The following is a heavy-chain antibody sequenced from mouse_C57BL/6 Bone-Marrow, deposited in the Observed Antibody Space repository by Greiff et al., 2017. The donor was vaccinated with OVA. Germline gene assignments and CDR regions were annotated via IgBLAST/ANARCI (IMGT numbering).Heavy chain of an antibody. CDR2: ISDGGSYT. CDR1: GFTFSSYA. CDR3: ARAYYYGSSFDY. D-gene: IGHD1-1*01. V-gene: IGHV5-4*01. J-gene: IGHJ2*01. Sequence: EVQGVESGGGLVKPGGSLKLSCAASGFTFSSYAMSWVRHTPEKRLEWVATISDGGSYTYYPDNVKGRFTISRDNAKNNLYLQMSQLKSEDTAMYYCARAYYYGSSFDYWGQGTTLTVSS.